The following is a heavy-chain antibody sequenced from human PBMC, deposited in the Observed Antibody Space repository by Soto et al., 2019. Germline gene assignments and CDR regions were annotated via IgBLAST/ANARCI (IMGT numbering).Heavy chain of an antibody. CDR2: RNPGNGVT. V-gene: IGHV1-2*02. CDR3: ARDMNPYYGPGSLHGFLDY. Sequence: QGRLVQSGTEVKESGSSVRVSCKASGYSFTGHYVHWMRQAPGQGLAWMGWRNPGNGVTKYAQKFKGRVTMTRATSISTHSRELSALKSDDTAVYYCARDMNPYYGPGSLHGFLDYWGQGTLVTASS. J-gene: IGHJ4*02. D-gene: IGHD3-10*01. CDR1: GYSFTGHY.